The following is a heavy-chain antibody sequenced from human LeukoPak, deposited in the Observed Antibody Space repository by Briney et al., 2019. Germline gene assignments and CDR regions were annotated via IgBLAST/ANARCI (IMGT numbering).Heavy chain of an antibody. CDR1: GFTASSNY. CDR2: IYSGGST. CDR3: ASANDYGDY. V-gene: IGHV3-53*01. J-gene: IGHJ4*02. Sequence: GGSLRLSCAASGFTASSNYMSWVRQAPGKGLEWVSVIYSGGSTYYADSVKGRFTISRDNSKNTLYLQMNSLRAEDTAVYYCASANDYGDYWGQGTLVTVSS.